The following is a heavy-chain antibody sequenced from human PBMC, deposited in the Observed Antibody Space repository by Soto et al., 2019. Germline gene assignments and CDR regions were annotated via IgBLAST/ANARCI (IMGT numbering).Heavy chain of an antibody. Sequence: GGSLRLSCTASGFTFGDYAMSWFRQAPGKGLGWVGFIRSKAYGGTTEYAASVKGRFTISRDDSKSIAYLQMNSLKTENTAVYYCTRVDTAMVAPYYFDYWGQGTLVTVSS. CDR1: GFTFGDYA. D-gene: IGHD5-18*01. CDR2: IRSKAYGGTT. J-gene: IGHJ4*02. CDR3: TRVDTAMVAPYYFDY. V-gene: IGHV3-49*03.